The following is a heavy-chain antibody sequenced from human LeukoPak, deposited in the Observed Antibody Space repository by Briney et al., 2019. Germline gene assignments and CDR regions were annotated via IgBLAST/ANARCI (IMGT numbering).Heavy chain of an antibody. V-gene: IGHV3-48*01. J-gene: IGHJ4*02. D-gene: IGHD2-15*01. Sequence: PGGSLRLSCAASGFTFSSYSMNWVRQAPGKGLEWVSYISSSSSTIYYADSVKGRFIISRDNSKSTLCLQMNSLRAEDTAVYYCAKQLGYCSDGSCYFPYWGQGTLVTVSS. CDR1: GFTFSSYS. CDR2: ISSSSSTI. CDR3: AKQLGYCSDGSCYFPY.